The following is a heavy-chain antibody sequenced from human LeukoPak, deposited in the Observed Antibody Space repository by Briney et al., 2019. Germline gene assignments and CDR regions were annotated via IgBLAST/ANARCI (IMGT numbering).Heavy chain of an antibody. J-gene: IGHJ6*02. V-gene: IGHV4-59*12. Sequence: SETLSLTCTVSGGSISSYYWSWIRQPPGKGLEWIGYIYYSGSTNHNPSLKSRVTISVDTSKNQFSLKLSSVTAADTAVYYCAREAVVYSNRNYYYGMDVWGQGTTVTVSS. D-gene: IGHD4-11*01. CDR3: AREAVVYSNRNYYYGMDV. CDR1: GGSISSYY. CDR2: IYYSGST.